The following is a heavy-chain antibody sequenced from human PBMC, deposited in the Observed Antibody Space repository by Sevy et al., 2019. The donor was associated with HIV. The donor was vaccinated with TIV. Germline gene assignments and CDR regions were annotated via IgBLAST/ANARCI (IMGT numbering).Heavy chain of an antibody. CDR3: ARSYDFWSGYYTDYYYGMDV. Sequence: GGSLRLSCAASGFTFSSYAMHWVRQAPGKGLEWVVVISYDGSNKYYADSVKGRFTISRDNSKNTLYLQMNSLRAEDTAVYYCARSYDFWSGYYTDYYYGMDVWGQGTTVTVSS. CDR1: GFTFSSYA. V-gene: IGHV3-30-3*01. CDR2: ISYDGSNK. D-gene: IGHD3-3*01. J-gene: IGHJ6*02.